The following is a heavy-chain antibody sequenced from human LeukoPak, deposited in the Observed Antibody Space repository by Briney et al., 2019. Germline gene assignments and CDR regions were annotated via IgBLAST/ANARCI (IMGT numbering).Heavy chain of an antibody. CDR3: AREIQLYRGAEKSRYFDL. J-gene: IGHJ2*01. CDR2: IYHTGST. V-gene: IGHV4-38-2*02. Sequence: PSETLSLICSVSSYSINSNYYWGWIRQSPGKGLEWIGSIYHTGSTYYNPSLKSRVTISLDASNKQFSLRLSSVTAADTAVYYCAREIQLYRGAEKSRYFDLWGRGTLVTVSS. D-gene: IGHD5-18*01. CDR1: SYSINSNYY.